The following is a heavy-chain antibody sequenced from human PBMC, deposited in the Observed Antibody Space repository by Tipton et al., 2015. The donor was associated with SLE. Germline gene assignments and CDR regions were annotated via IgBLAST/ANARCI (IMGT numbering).Heavy chain of an antibody. D-gene: IGHD4-11*01. Sequence: TLSLTCTVSGDSISRHYWTWIRQPPGKGLEWIGSIYHSGSTFYNPSLKSRVTFSLDTSKNQLFLNVNSVTAADTAVYYCARVDYSTIPYSFDYWGQGTLVTVSS. CDR2: IYHSGST. CDR1: GDSISRHY. V-gene: IGHV4-59*11. J-gene: IGHJ4*02. CDR3: ARVDYSTIPYSFDY.